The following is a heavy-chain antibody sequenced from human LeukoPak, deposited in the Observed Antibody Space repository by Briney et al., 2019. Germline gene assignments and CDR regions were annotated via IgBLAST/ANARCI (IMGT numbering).Heavy chain of an antibody. J-gene: IGHJ6*03. CDR3: AKLGATRGYYYYYMDV. Sequence: PGGSLRLSCAASGFTFSSYEMNWVRQAPGKGLEWVSYISSSGSTIYYADSVKGRFTISRDNSKNTLYLQMNSLRAEDTAVYYCAKLGATRGYYYYYMDVWGKGTTVTVSS. CDR2: ISSSGSTI. CDR1: GFTFSSYE. V-gene: IGHV3-48*03. D-gene: IGHD1-26*01.